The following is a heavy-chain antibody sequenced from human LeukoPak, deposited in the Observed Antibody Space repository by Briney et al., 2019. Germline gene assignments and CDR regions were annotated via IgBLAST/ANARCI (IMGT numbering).Heavy chain of an antibody. Sequence: SETLSLTCTVSGGSVSSGSYYWSWIRQPPGKGLEWIGYIYYGGSTNYNPSLKSRVTISVDTSKNQFSLKLTSVTAADTAVYYCARQTGTVTSIGYWGQGALVTVSS. CDR2: IYYGGST. J-gene: IGHJ4*02. D-gene: IGHD4-11*01. V-gene: IGHV4-61*01. CDR1: GGSVSSGSYY. CDR3: ARQTGTVTSIGY.